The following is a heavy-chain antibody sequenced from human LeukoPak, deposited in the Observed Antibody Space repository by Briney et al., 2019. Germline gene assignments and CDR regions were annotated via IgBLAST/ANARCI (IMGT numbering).Heavy chain of an antibody. V-gene: IGHV3-30*02. Sequence: PGGSLRLSCAASGFTFITYGMHWVRQAPGKGLEWVSFIPYDGSNKYYAGSVKGRFTISRDNSKNTLYLQMNSLRAEDTAVYYCAKDFISSGYYPRVAFDIWGQGTMVTVSS. CDR3: AKDFISSGYYPRVAFDI. CDR2: IPYDGSNK. D-gene: IGHD3-22*01. CDR1: GFTFITYG. J-gene: IGHJ3*02.